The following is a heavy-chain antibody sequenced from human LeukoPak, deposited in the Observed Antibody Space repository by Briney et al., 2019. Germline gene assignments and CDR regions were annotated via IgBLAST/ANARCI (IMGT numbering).Heavy chain of an antibody. CDR1: GFTFSSYA. CDR2: ISSDGGNR. CDR3: ARGRAVTGSTVDY. D-gene: IGHD6-19*01. J-gene: IGHJ4*02. V-gene: IGHV3-30-3*01. Sequence: GGSLRLSCAASGFTFSSYAIHWVRQAPGKALEWVATISSDGGNRYYSDSVKGRFTISRDNSKNTLYLQMNSLRPEDTAVFHCARGRAVTGSTVDYWGQGTLVTVSS.